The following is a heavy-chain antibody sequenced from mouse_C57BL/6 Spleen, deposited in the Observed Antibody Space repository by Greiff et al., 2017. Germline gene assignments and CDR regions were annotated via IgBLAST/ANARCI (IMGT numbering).Heavy chain of an antibody. CDR2: IDPSDSYT. CDR3: ARAVWDCEG. Sequence: QVQLQQPGAELVMPGASVKLSCKASGYTFTSYWMHWVKQRPGHGLEWIGEIDPSDSYTNYNQKFKGKSTLTVDKYSSTAYMQLSSLTSEDSAVYYGARAVWDCEGWGTGTTVTVSS. J-gene: IGHJ1*03. CDR1: GYTFTSYW. V-gene: IGHV1-69*01.